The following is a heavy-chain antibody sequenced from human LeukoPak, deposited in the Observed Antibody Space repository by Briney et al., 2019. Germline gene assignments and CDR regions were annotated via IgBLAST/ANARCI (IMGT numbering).Heavy chain of an antibody. V-gene: IGHV3-7*01. CDR1: GITSSTYW. D-gene: IGHD6-19*01. J-gene: IGHJ5*02. CDR3: TGGIGWLCDT. Sequence: PGGSLTLSRAASGITSSTYWMIWVRQAPGQGLEWVANIKQDGSETYYLDSVKGRFTIYRDNAETSMYLQMNSLRADDSAMYFCTGGIGWLCDTWGQGTLVTVAS. CDR2: IKQDGSET.